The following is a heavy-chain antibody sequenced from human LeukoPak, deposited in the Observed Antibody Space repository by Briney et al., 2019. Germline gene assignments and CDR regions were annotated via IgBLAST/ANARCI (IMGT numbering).Heavy chain of an antibody. CDR2: IKQDGSEK. CDR1: GFTFSSYW. V-gene: IGHV3-7*01. CDR3: AREFLVDSSSFTGFRYYFDY. Sequence: GGSLRLSCAVSGFTFSSYWMSWVRQAPGKGLEWVANIKQDGSEKYYVDSVKGRFTISRDNPKNSLYLQMNSLRAEDTAVYYCAREFLVDSSSFTGFRYYFDYWGQGTLATVSS. J-gene: IGHJ4*02. D-gene: IGHD6-6*01.